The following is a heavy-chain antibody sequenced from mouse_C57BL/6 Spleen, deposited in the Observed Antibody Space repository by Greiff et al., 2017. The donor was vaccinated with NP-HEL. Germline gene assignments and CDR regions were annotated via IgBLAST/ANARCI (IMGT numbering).Heavy chain of an antibody. J-gene: IGHJ3*01. V-gene: IGHV14-2*01. D-gene: IGHD4-1*01. CDR3: ARSSNWEDWFAY. CDR1: GFNIKDYY. Sequence: EVQVVESGAELVKPGASVKLSCTASGFNIKDYYMHWVKQRTEQGLEWIGRIDPEDGETKYAPKFQGKATITADTSSNTAYLQLSSLTSEDTAVYYCARSSNWEDWFAYWGQGTLVTVSA. CDR2: IDPEDGET.